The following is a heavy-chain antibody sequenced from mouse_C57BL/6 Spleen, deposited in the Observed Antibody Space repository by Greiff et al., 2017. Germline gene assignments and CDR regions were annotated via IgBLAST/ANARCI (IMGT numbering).Heavy chain of an antibody. D-gene: IGHD2-5*01. J-gene: IGHJ4*01. CDR3: ARESNPYAMDY. CDR2: IYPGDGDT. V-gene: IGHV1-82*01. CDR1: GYAFSSSW. Sequence: VQLQQSGPELVKPGASVKISCKASGYAFSSSWMNWVKQRPGKGLEWIGRIYPGDGDTNYNGKFKGKATLTADKSSSTAYMQLSSLTSADSAVYFCARESNPYAMDYWGQGTSVTVSS.